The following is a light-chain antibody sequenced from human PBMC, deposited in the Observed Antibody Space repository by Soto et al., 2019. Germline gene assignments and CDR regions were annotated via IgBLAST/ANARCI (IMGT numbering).Light chain of an antibody. J-gene: IGLJ1*01. CDR1: SSNIGTNT. V-gene: IGLV1-44*01. Sequence: QSVLTQPPSASGTPVQRVTISCSGSSSNIGTNTVNWYRHRPGTAPKLLIYRNNERPSGVPDRFSGSKSGTSASLAISGLQSEDEADDYCAAWDDSLNGYVFGTGTKLTVL. CDR2: RNN. CDR3: AAWDDSLNGYV.